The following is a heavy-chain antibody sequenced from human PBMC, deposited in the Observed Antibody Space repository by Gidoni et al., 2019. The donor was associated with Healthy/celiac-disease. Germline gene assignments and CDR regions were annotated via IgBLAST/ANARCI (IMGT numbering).Heavy chain of an antibody. D-gene: IGHD3-10*01. V-gene: IGHV3-33*01. CDR1: GFTFRSYG. CDR2: IWYDGSDK. CDR3: ARGGNLDAFDI. J-gene: IGHJ3*02. Sequence: QVQLVESGGGVVQPGRSLRLSCAASGFTFRSYGMHWVRQAPGKGLEWVGVIWYDGSDKYYADSVKGRFTISRDNSKNTLYLQMNSLRAEDTAVYYCARGGNLDAFDIWGQGTMVTVSS.